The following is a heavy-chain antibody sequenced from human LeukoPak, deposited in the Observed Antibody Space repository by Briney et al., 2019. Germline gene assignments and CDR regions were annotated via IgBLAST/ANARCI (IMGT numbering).Heavy chain of an antibody. Sequence: GASLKISCKGSGSRFTSYWIGWVRQVPGKGLEWMGIIYPGDSDTRYSPSFQGQVTISADKSISTAYLQWSSLKASDTAMYYCSRSVVVRGGARYYFDYWGQGTLVTVSS. CDR2: IYPGDSDT. V-gene: IGHV5-51*01. J-gene: IGHJ4*02. D-gene: IGHD2-2*01. CDR3: SRSVVVRGGARYYFDY. CDR1: GSRFTSYW.